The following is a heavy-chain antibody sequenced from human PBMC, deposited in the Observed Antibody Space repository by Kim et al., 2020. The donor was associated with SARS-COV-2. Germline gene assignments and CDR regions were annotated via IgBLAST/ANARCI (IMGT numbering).Heavy chain of an antibody. V-gene: IGHV6-1*01. CDR2: TFYRSEWYS. CDR3: ARGGGYHSGWAFDY. J-gene: IGHJ4*02. CDR1: GDSVSNNRAT. Sequence: SQTLSLTCAISGDSVSNNRATWNLIRQSASRGLEWLGRTFYRSEWYSEFAPSVKSRITINADTSKNQLSLQLNSVTPEDTAIYYCARGGGYHSGWAFDYWGQGTLVSVSS. D-gene: IGHD6-19*01.